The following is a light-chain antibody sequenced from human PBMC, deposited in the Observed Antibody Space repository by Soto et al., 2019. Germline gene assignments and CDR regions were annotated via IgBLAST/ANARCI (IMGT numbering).Light chain of an antibody. CDR3: QQYGSPPT. CDR2: GAS. J-gene: IGKJ4*01. CDR1: QSVSSSY. V-gene: IGKV3-20*01. Sequence: EIVLTQSPGTLSLSPGERATLSCRASQSVSSSYLAWYQQKPGQAPRLLIYGASSRATGIPDRFSGSGSGTDFPLTISRLEPEDFAVYYWQQYGSPPTFGGGTKVEIK.